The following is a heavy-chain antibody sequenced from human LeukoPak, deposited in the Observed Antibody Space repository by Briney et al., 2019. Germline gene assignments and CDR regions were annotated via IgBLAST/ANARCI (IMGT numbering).Heavy chain of an antibody. V-gene: IGHV4-4*02. J-gene: IGHJ4*02. CDR1: GFTFRNAW. CDR3: SRESGAFSPFGY. Sequence: GSLRLSCAASGFTFRNAWMSWVRQPPGQGLEWIGEISLSGLTNYNPSLKSRVTMSLDKSKNHLSLNLTSVTAADTAVYYCSRESGAFSPFGYWGQGTLVTVSS. D-gene: IGHD1-26*01. CDR2: ISLSGLT.